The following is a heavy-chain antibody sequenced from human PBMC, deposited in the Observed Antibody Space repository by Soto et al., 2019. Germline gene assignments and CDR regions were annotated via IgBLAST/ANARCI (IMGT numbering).Heavy chain of an antibody. D-gene: IGHD3-22*01. CDR2: IYSSGSA. CDR3: AREGRRYYDSSGYEYYYYYGMEV. CDR1: SDSVSSSSYT. V-gene: IGHV4-39*07. J-gene: IGHJ6*02. Sequence: TSETLSLTCTVSSDSVSSSSYTWGWIRQPPGKGPEWIGSIYSSGSAYYNPSLNSRVTVSVDTSKNQFSLKLSSVTAADTAVYYCAREGRRYYDSSGYEYYYYYGMEVWGQGTTVTVSS.